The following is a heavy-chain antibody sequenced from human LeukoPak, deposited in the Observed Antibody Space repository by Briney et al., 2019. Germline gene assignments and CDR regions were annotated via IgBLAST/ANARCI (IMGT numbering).Heavy chain of an antibody. J-gene: IGHJ4*02. Sequence: HPGGSLRLSCAASGFTFSSYWMHWVRQAPGKGLVWVSRINTDGTTTSYADSVKGRFTISRDNAKNTLYLQMNSLRAEDTAVYYCARGHGYNMNLFDCWGQGTQVTVSS. V-gene: IGHV3-74*01. D-gene: IGHD5-24*01. CDR2: INTDGTTT. CDR1: GFTFSSYW. CDR3: ARGHGYNMNLFDC.